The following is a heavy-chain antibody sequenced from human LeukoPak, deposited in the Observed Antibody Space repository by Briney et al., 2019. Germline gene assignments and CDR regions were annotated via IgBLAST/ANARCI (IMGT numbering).Heavy chain of an antibody. D-gene: IGHD6-13*01. J-gene: IGHJ4*02. CDR3: ARRDIAAAGTGYFDY. V-gene: IGHV4-30-2*01. CDR2: IYHSGST. Sequence: SETLSLTCAVSGGSISSGGYSWSWIRQPPGKGLEGIGYIYHSGSTYYNPSLKSRVTISVDRSKNQFSLKLSSVTAADTAVYYCARRDIAAAGTGYFDYWGQGTLVTVSS. CDR1: GGSISSGGYS.